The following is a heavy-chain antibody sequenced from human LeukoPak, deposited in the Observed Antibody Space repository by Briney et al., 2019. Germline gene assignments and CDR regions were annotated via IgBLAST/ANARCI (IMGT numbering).Heavy chain of an antibody. CDR2: TRNKASSYTT. V-gene: IGHV3-72*01. Sequence: GGSLRLSCAASGFTFSDHYMDWVRQAPGKGLEWVGRTRNKASSYTTEYAASVKGRFTISRDDSKNSLYLQMNSLKTEDTAVYYCARSLAARLYDYWGQGTLVTVSS. J-gene: IGHJ4*02. CDR1: GFTFSDHY. D-gene: IGHD6-6*01. CDR3: ARSLAARLYDY.